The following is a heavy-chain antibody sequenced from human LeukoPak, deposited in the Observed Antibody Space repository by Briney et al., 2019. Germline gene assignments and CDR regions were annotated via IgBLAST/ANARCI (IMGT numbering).Heavy chain of an antibody. D-gene: IGHD3-3*01. CDR2: FGGSDGST. V-gene: IGHV3-23*01. CDR3: AKVMDYDFWSGYYNSYYNYYMDV. CDR1: GFTFSSYS. Sequence: GGSLRLSCEASGFTFSSYSMRWARQAPGKGLEWVSGFGGSDGSTYYADSVKGRFTISRDNSKNTLYLQMNSLRAEDTAVYYCAKVMDYDFWSGYYNSYYNYYMDVWGKGTTVTVSS. J-gene: IGHJ6*03.